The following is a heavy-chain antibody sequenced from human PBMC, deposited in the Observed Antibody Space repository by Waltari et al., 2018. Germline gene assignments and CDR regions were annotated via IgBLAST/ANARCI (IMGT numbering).Heavy chain of an antibody. D-gene: IGHD3-22*01. Sequence: EVQLVESGGGLVQPGGSLRLSCAASGFTFSSYSMNWVRQAPGKGLEWVSYISSSSSTIYYADSVKGRFTISRDNAKNSLYLQMNSLRAEDTAVYYCARDCDSSGYYNDAFDIWGQGTMVTVSS. CDR1: GFTFSSYS. CDR3: ARDCDSSGYYNDAFDI. V-gene: IGHV3-48*04. CDR2: ISSSSSTI. J-gene: IGHJ3*02.